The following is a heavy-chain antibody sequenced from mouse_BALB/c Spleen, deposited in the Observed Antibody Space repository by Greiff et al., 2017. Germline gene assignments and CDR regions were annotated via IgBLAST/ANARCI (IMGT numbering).Heavy chain of an antibody. CDR3: TRGGHGSSFFDY. CDR1: GYTFTSYW. CDR2: IYPSDSYT. D-gene: IGHD1-1*01. J-gene: IGHJ2*01. Sequence: VQLQQPGAELVRPGASVKLSCKASGYTFTSYWINWVKQRPGQGLEWIGNIYPSDSYTNYNQKFKDKATLTVDKSSSTAYMQLSSPTSEDSAVYYCTRGGHGSSFFDYWGQGTTLTVSS. V-gene: IGHV1-69*02.